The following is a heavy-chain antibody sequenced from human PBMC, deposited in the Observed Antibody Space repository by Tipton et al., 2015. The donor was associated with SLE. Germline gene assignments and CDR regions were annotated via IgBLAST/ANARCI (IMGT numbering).Heavy chain of an antibody. Sequence: QSGAEVKKPGASVKVSCRTSGYPFTNYDINWVRQAAGQGLEWMGWMNPGSRKTVFTQKFQGRVTLTWDTSISTAYMELSSLTHEDSGVYYWAIVVEWLPLYMDAWGKGPTVSVSS. CDR2: MNPGSRKT. CDR3: AIVVEWLPLYMDA. J-gene: IGHJ6*03. V-gene: IGHV1-8*01. D-gene: IGHD3-3*01. CDR1: GYPFTNYD.